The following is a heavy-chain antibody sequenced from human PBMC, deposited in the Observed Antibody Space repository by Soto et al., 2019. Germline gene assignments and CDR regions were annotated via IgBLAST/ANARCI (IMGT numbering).Heavy chain of an antibody. CDR3: ARDRPLYSSGWYGSFGY. D-gene: IGHD6-19*01. V-gene: IGHV3-30-3*01. CDR1: GFTFSSYA. Sequence: QVQLVESGGGVVQPGRSLRLSCAASGFTFSSYAMHWVRQAPGKGLEWVAVISYDGSNKYYADSVKGRFTISRDNSKITLYLQMNSLRAEDTAVYYCARDRPLYSSGWYGSFGYWGQGTLVTVSS. CDR2: ISYDGSNK. J-gene: IGHJ4*02.